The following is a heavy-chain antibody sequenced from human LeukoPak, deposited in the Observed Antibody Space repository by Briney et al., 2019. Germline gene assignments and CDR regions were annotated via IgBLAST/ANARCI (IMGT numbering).Heavy chain of an antibody. V-gene: IGHV3-7*01. D-gene: IGHD2-15*01. CDR2: IKQDGSEK. CDR1: GFTFSSYS. Sequence: GGSLRLSCAASGFTFSSYSMSWVRQAPGKGLEWVANIKQDGSEKYYVDSVKGRFTISRDNAKNSLYLQMNSLRAEDTAVYYCAREVLDIVVVVAAYYFDYWGQGTLVTVSS. J-gene: IGHJ4*02. CDR3: AREVLDIVVVVAAYYFDY.